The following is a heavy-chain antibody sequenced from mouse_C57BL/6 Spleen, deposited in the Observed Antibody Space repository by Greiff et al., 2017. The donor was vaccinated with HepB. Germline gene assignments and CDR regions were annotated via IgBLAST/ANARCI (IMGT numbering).Heavy chain of an antibody. J-gene: IGHJ3*01. V-gene: IGHV1-81*01. CDR3: TSPTAQASLFAY. Sequence: VQLQQSGAELARPGASVKLSCKASGYTFTSYGISWVKQRTGQGLEWIGEIYPRSGNTYYNEKFKGKATLTADKSSSTAYMELRSLTSEDSAVYFCTSPTAQASLFAYWGQGTLVTVSA. CDR1: GYTFTSYG. CDR2: IYPRSGNT. D-gene: IGHD3-2*02.